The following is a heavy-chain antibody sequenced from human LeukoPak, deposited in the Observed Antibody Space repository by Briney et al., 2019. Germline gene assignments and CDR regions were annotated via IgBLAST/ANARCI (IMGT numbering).Heavy chain of an antibody. V-gene: IGHV4-59*08. Sequence: PSETLSLTCNVSGGSISSYYWTWVRQPPGQTLQWIGNVYSNGDTDFNPSLTSRVTISVDTSNNQFSLKLSSVTAADTAVYYCARQFGLMRSYRHLDHWGPGILVTVSA. J-gene: IGHJ4*02. CDR1: GGSISSYY. CDR2: VYSNGDT. D-gene: IGHD3/OR15-3a*01. CDR3: ARQFGLMRSYRHLDH.